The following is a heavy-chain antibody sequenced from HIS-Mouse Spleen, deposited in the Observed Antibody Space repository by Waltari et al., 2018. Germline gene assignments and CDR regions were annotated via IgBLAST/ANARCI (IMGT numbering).Heavy chain of an antibody. CDR3: ARDIKAAAC. D-gene: IGHD6-13*01. J-gene: IGHJ4*02. Sequence: EVQLVESGGGLVQPGGSLRLSCAASGFTVSSNYMSWVRQAPGEGLGWVSVIYSGGSTYYAESVKGRFTISRDNSKNTLYLQMNSLRAEDTAVYYCARDIKAAACWGQGTLVTVSS. CDR1: GFTVSSNY. V-gene: IGHV3-66*01. CDR2: IYSGGST.